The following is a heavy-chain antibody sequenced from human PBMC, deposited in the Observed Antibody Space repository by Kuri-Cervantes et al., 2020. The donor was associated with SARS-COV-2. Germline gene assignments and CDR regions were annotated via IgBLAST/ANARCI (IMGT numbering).Heavy chain of an antibody. J-gene: IGHJ4*02. V-gene: IGHV3-9*01. CDR1: GFTFDDYA. CDR3: ARETYSYGRQFDY. CDR2: ISWNSGSI. Sequence: SLKISCAASGFTFDDYAMHWVRQAPGKGLEWVSGISWNSGSIGYADSVKGRFTISRDNAKNSLYLQMNSLRAEDTALYYCARETYSYGRQFDYWGQGTLVTVSS. D-gene: IGHD5-18*01.